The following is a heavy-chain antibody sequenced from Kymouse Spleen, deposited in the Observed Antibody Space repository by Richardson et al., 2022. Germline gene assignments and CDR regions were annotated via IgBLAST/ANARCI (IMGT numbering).Heavy chain of an antibody. CDR2: IYYSGST. V-gene: IGHV4-39*01. CDR1: GGSISSSSYY. CDR3: AVLLWFGELNNY. D-gene: IGHD3-10*01. J-gene: IGHJ4*02. Sequence: QLQLQESGPGLVKPSETLSLTCTVSGGSISSSSYYWGWIRQPPGKGLEWIGSIYYSGSTYYNPSLKSRVTISVDTSKNQFSLKLSSVTAADTAVYYCAVLLWFGELNNYWGQGTLVTVSS.